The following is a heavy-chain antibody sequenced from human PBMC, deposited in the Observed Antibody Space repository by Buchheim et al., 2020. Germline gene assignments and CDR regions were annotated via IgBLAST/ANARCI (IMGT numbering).Heavy chain of an antibody. Sequence: QVQLVESGGGVVQPGRSLRLSCAASGFTFSSYAMHWVRQAPGKGLEWVAVISYDGSNKYYADSVKGRLTISRDNSKNTLYLQMNSLRVEDTAVYYCAREKGPSRDGYNYYFDYWGQGTL. D-gene: IGHD5-24*01. J-gene: IGHJ4*02. CDR2: ISYDGSNK. V-gene: IGHV3-30-3*01. CDR1: GFTFSSYA. CDR3: AREKGPSRDGYNYYFDY.